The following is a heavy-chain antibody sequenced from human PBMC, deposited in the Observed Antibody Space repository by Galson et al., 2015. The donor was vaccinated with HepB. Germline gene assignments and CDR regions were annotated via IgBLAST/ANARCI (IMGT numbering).Heavy chain of an antibody. Sequence: SLRLSCAASGFTFSSHGTNWVRQAPGKGLEWVATIWVDGTNKFYADSVEGRFTISRDNSKNTLSLQMNSLRADDTAVYYCAREGDPHIYWSALDFWGQGILVTVSS. V-gene: IGHV3-33*01. D-gene: IGHD3-3*01. J-gene: IGHJ4*02. CDR2: IWVDGTNK. CDR1: GFTFSSHG. CDR3: AREGDPHIYWSALDF.